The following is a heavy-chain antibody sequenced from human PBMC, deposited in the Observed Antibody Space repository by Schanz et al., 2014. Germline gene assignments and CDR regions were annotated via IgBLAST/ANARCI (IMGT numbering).Heavy chain of an antibody. CDR1: GFTFSSYA. J-gene: IGHJ4*02. V-gene: IGHV3-72*01. CDR2: TRNRANNYFT. CDR3: VRDSFFAFDY. Sequence: EVQLLESGGGLVQPGGSLRLSCAASGFTFSSYAMSWVRQAPGKGLEWVGRTRNRANNYFTEYAASVKGRFTISRDDSKNSLYLQMSSLKSEDTALYYCVRDSFFAFDYWGQGTLVTVSS. D-gene: IGHD3-3*01.